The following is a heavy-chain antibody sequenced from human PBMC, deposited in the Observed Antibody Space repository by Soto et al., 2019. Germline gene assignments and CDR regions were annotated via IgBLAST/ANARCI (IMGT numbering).Heavy chain of an antibody. CDR3: ARDQITMIADNWFDP. Sequence: ASVKVSCKASGYTFTSYGISWVRQAPGQGLEWMGWISAYNGNTNYAQKLQGRVTMTTDTSTSTAYMELRSLRSDDTAVYYCARDQITMIADNWFDPWGQGTLVTVSS. D-gene: IGHD3-22*01. V-gene: IGHV1-18*01. J-gene: IGHJ5*02. CDR2: ISAYNGNT. CDR1: GYTFTSYG.